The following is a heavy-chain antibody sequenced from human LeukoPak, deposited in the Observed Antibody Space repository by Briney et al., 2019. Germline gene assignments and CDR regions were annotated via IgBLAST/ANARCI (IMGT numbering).Heavy chain of an antibody. D-gene: IGHD1-1*01. CDR3: AKELARIPNTDHFDY. V-gene: IGHV3-23*01. CDR1: GFTFSSYA. Sequence: GGSLRLSCAASGFTFSSYAMSWVRQAPGKGLEWVSAISGSGGSTYYADSVKGRFTISRDNSKNTLYLQVNSLRAEDTAVYYCAKELARIPNTDHFDYWGQGTLVTVSS. J-gene: IGHJ4*02. CDR2: ISGSGGST.